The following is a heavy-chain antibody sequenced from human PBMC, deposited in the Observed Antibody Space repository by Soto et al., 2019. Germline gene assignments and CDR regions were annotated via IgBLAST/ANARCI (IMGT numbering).Heavy chain of an antibody. CDR1: GLIFSNYK. Sequence: PXGSLRLSCAASGLIFSNYKMHWVRQAPGKGLVWVSRISTDGSITDYADSVKGRFTVSRDNAKNTLYLQMNSLRVDDTAVYYCARDTNGLHYWGQGTLVTVSS. CDR2: ISTDGSIT. J-gene: IGHJ4*02. D-gene: IGHD2-8*01. CDR3: ARDTNGLHY. V-gene: IGHV3-74*01.